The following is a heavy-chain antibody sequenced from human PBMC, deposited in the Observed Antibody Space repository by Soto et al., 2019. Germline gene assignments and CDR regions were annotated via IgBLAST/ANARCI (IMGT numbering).Heavy chain of an antibody. CDR3: ALIKDCSRTDCYLASFDP. V-gene: IGHV2-26*01. CDR2: IFSNDDK. CDR1: GLSLSSGRLG. J-gene: IGHJ5*02. Sequence: QVTLKESGPVLVKPTETLTLTCTVSGLSLSSGRLGVSWIRQPPGKALEWLAHIFSNDDKSYSTALRSRLIISKDTSRGQVVLTMTNIDPMDSATYYCALIKDCSRTDCYLASFDPWGQGTLVTVSS. D-gene: IGHD2-2*01.